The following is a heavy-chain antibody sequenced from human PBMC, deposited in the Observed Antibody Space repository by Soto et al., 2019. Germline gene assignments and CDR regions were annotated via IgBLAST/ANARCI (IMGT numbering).Heavy chain of an antibody. D-gene: IGHD3-3*01. Sequence: SVKVSCKASGGTFSSYAISWVRQAPGQGLEWMGGIIPIFGTANYAQKYQGRVTITADESTSTAYMELSSLRSEYTAVYYCARDRRYDFWLNGMDVWGQGTTVTVSS. CDR1: GGTFSSYA. CDR2: IIPIFGTA. J-gene: IGHJ6*02. V-gene: IGHV1-69*13. CDR3: ARDRRYDFWLNGMDV.